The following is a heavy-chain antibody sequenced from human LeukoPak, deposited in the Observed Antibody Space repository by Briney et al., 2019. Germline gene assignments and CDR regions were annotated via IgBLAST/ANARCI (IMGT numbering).Heavy chain of an antibody. D-gene: IGHD5-18*01. CDR3: ARDGRSYGYDY. Sequence: GRSLRLSCAASGFTVSSNYMSWVRQAPGKGLEWVSVIYSGGSTYYADSVKGRFTISRDNSKNTLYLQMNSLRAEDTAVYYCARDGRSYGYDYWGQGTLVTVSS. J-gene: IGHJ4*02. V-gene: IGHV3-66*01. CDR2: IYSGGST. CDR1: GFTVSSNY.